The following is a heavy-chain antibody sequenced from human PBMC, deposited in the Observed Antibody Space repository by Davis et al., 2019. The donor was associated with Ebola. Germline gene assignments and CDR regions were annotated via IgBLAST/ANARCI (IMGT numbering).Heavy chain of an antibody. Sequence: GESLKISCAASGFTVSSNYMSWVRQAPGKGLEWVSVIYSGGSTYYADSVKGRFTISRDNAKNSLYLQMNSLRAEDTAVYYCASDFIVTEDYWGQGTLVTVSS. J-gene: IGHJ4*02. CDR2: IYSGGST. CDR1: GFTVSSNY. D-gene: IGHD5-18*01. V-gene: IGHV3-53*01. CDR3: ASDFIVTEDY.